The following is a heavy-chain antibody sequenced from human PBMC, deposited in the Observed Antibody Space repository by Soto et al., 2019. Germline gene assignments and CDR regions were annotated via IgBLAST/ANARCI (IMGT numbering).Heavy chain of an antibody. J-gene: IGHJ4*02. CDR2: IRPWNGDA. CDR3: VRVSPGWNFDY. CDR1: RDFFKEHDY. V-gene: IGHV1-2*02. Sequence: QVRLVQSGAEVQKPGASVKVSCKAPRDFFKEHDYLHWLREAPGQGLEWTGWIRPWNGDATYAQKFQGRLTLSRDMSIDTMYFDLTSLTSDDTAVYYCVRVSPGWNFDYWGQGTLLTVFS. D-gene: IGHD6-19*01.